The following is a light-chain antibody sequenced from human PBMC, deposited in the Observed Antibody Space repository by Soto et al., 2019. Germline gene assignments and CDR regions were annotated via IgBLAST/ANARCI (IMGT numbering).Light chain of an antibody. Sequence: EIVLTQSPGTLSLSLGERATLSCRASPSVSSSYLAWYQQKPGQAPRLLIFGAATRTTGVPARFSGSGSGTECTLTSSSLQSEDSAVYYCQHYIKWPWTFGQGTKVDIK. J-gene: IGKJ1*01. V-gene: IGKV3-15*01. CDR1: PSVSSSY. CDR2: GAA. CDR3: QHYIKWPWT.